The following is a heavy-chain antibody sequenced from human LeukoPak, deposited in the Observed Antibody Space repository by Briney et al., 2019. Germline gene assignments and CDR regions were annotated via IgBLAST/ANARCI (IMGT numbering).Heavy chain of an antibody. V-gene: IGHV3-23*01. CDR2: ISGSGGST. J-gene: IGHJ3*02. CDR3: AKHSRSSIDAFDI. Sequence: GGSLRLSCAASGFTFSSYAMSWVRQAPGEGLEWVSAISGSGGSTYYADSVKGRFTISRDNSKNTLYLQMNSLRAEDTAVYYCAKHSRSSIDAFDIWGQGTMVTVSS. CDR1: GFTFSSYA. D-gene: IGHD6-6*01.